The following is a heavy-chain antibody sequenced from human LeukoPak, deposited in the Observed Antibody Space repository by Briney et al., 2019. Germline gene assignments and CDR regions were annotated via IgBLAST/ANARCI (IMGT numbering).Heavy chain of an antibody. J-gene: IGHJ5*02. V-gene: IGHV1-2*06. CDR2: VNPNNGVP. Sequence: GASVKVSCKASGYTFTGYYMHWVRQAPGQGLEWMGRVNPNNGVPNYAQKFQGRVTMTRDTAISTFYMDLSSLGSDDTAVYFCAREVGYSSSYYGRFVPWGQGTLVIVSS. D-gene: IGHD2-2*01. CDR3: AREVGYSSSYYGRFVP. CDR1: GYTFTGYY.